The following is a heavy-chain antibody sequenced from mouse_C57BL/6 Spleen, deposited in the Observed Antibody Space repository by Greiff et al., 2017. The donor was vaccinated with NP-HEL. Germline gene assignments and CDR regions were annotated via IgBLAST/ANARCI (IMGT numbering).Heavy chain of an antibody. CDR3: ARRYYGSNY. D-gene: IGHD1-1*01. CDR1: GYTFTSYW. CDR2: IDPSDSYT. V-gene: IGHV1-50*01. Sequence: VQLQQSGAELVKPGASVKLSCKASGYTFTSYWMQWVKQRPGQGLEWIGEIDPSDSYTNYNQKFKGKATLTVDTSSSTAYMQLSSLTSEDSAVYYCARRYYGSNYWGQGTTLTVSS. J-gene: IGHJ2*01.